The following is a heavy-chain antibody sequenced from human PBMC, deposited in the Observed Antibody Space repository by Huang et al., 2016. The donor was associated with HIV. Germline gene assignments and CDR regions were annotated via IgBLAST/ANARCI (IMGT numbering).Heavy chain of an antibody. CDR3: ARQRMTEGNSESTWSYFDS. V-gene: IGHV4-34*01. D-gene: IGHD2-21*02. CDR2: IDNSGTT. Sequence: QVRLHQWGTGVLKPSETLSLKCAVYGGSFSGHYWTWIRQSPGKGLEWIGEIDNSGTTSTNSSLKSRVSMSLDTSKSQFYLNLTSVTATDTGKYYGARQRMTEGNSESTWSYFDSWGQGTLVIVSS. J-gene: IGHJ4*02. CDR1: GGSFSGHY.